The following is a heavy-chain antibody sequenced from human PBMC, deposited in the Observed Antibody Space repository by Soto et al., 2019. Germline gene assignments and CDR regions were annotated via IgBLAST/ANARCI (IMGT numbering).Heavy chain of an antibody. CDR2: ISCNDGKT. D-gene: IGHD3-16*01. Sequence: VKAASNTSVSRLTNHGSSRVRKAPGQGLECMGWISCNDGKTKYSRKFQGRVTMTTDTSTSTAYMEVRSLRSDDTAVYYCAGDLYPLVSYFEHWSQGTVVTVS. CDR3: AGDLYPLVSYFEH. CDR1: VSRLTNHG. V-gene: IGHV1-18*01. J-gene: IGHJ4*02.